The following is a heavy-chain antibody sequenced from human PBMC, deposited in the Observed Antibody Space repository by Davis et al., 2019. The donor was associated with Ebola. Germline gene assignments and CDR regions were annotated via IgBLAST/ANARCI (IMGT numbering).Heavy chain of an antibody. CDR2: MDPDSGNT. CDR3: SRGRGSGNYP. J-gene: IGHJ5*02. V-gene: IGHV1-8*01. CDR1: GHTFTGYD. D-gene: IGHD3-10*01. Sequence: AASVKVSCKASGHTFTGYDINWVRQATGQGLEWMGWMDPDSGNTDYAQKFQGRVTMTRDTSVSTAYMELSSLTSEDTAVYYCSRGRGSGNYPWGQGTLVTVSS.